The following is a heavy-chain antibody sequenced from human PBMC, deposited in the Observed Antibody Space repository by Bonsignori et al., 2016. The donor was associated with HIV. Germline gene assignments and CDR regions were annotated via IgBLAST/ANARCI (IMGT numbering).Heavy chain of an antibody. D-gene: IGHD5-12*01. CDR3: ARDQERDVDIDLRGLSDY. V-gene: IGHV3-21*01. CDR2: ISSSSSYI. J-gene: IGHJ4*02. Sequence: WIRQPPGKGLEWVSSISSSSSYIYYADSVKGRFTISRDNAKNSLYLQMNSLRAEDTAVYYCARDQERDVDIDLRGLSDYWGQGTLVTVSS.